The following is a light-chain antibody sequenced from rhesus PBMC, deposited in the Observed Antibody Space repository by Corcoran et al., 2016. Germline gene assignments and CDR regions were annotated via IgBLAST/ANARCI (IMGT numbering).Light chain of an antibody. V-gene: IGLV3-29*01. J-gene: IGLJ2*01. CDR3: QVWDNGSDHDF. Sequence: SYDVTQPRSVSVPPGQTATITCGGDKIENKHVHWYQHKPAQAPVLVIYYDSDRPSGIPERFSGSNSGNTASLTISGVEAGDEADYYCQVWDNGSDHDFFGGGTRLTVL. CDR2: YDS. CDR1: KIENKH.